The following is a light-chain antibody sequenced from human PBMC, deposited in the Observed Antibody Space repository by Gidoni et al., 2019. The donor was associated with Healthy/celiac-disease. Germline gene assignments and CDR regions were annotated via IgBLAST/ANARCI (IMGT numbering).Light chain of an antibody. Sequence: IVMTQSPATLSVSPGERATLSCRASQSVSSNLALYQQKPGQAPRLLIYGASTRATGIPARFSGSGSGTEFTLTISSLQSEDFAVYYCQQYNNWPLTFXXXTRLEIK. V-gene: IGKV3-15*01. CDR1: QSVSSN. CDR3: QQYNNWPLT. J-gene: IGKJ5*01. CDR2: GAS.